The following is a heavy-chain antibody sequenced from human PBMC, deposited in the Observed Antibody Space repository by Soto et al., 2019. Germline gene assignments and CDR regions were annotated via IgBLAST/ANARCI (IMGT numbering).Heavy chain of an antibody. CDR2: IYYSGST. Sequence: QLQLQESGPGLVKPSETLSLTCTVSAGSISSSNYYWGWIRQPPGKGMEWIGNIYYSGSTYYNPSLKTRVTISTNTSKNQFSLRLPSVTAADTAVYYCARPPVAGRGGAFDTWGQGTMVIVSS. CDR3: ARPPVAGRGGAFDT. D-gene: IGHD2-15*01. J-gene: IGHJ3*02. V-gene: IGHV4-39*01. CDR1: AGSISSSNYY.